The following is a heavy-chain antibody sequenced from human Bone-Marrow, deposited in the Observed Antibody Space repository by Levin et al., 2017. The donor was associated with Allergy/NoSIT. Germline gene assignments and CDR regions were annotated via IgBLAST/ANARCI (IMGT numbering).Heavy chain of an antibody. CDR1: GASISDYY. Sequence: PSETLSLTCSVSGASISDYYWSWIRQPPGKGLEWIGYIFYSGSTSYNPSLKSRVTISIDTSKNQFSLRLTSVTAADTAVYYCARVLEPHARYSSGWSPLDYWGQGTLVTVSS. J-gene: IGHJ4*02. CDR2: IFYSGST. D-gene: IGHD6-19*01. CDR3: ARVLEPHARYSSGWSPLDY. V-gene: IGHV4-59*13.